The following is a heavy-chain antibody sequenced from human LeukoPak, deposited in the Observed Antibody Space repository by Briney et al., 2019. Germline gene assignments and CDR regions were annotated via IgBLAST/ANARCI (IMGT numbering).Heavy chain of an antibody. CDR2: IYYSGST. D-gene: IGHD2-8*01. J-gene: IGHJ4*02. CDR1: GGSISSYY. CDR3: ARESVSLDY. Sequence: SETLSLTCTVSGGSISSYYWSWIRQPPGTGLEWIGYIYYSGSTNYNPSLKSRVTISVDTSKNQFSLKLSSVTAADTAVYYCARESVSLDYWGQGTLVTVSS. V-gene: IGHV4-59*01.